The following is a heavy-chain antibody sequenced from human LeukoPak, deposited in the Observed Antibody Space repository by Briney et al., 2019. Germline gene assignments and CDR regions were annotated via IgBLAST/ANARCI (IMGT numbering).Heavy chain of an antibody. V-gene: IGHV4-61*02. Sequence: SETLSLTCTVSGGSISSSGYYWGWIRQPAGKGLEWIGRIYTSGSTNYNPSLKSRVTISVDTSKNQFSLKLSSVTAADTAVYYCARGLGDYVWGSYRYDYWGQGTLVTVSS. CDR3: ARGLGDYVWGSYRYDY. J-gene: IGHJ4*02. CDR1: GGSISSSGYY. CDR2: IYTSGST. D-gene: IGHD3-16*02.